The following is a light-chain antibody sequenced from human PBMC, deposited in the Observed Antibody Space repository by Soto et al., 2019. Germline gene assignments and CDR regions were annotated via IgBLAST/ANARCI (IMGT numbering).Light chain of an antibody. CDR1: QSVTGTN. Sequence: EIVLTQSPVTLSLSPGEGATLSCRASQSVTGTNLAWYQQKPGQAPRLLIYRASARATGVPARFSGSGSGTEFTLTISSLQSEDFAIYYCQQYNNLPPTFGQGTKVDIK. J-gene: IGKJ1*01. CDR2: RAS. V-gene: IGKV3-15*01. CDR3: QQYNNLPPT.